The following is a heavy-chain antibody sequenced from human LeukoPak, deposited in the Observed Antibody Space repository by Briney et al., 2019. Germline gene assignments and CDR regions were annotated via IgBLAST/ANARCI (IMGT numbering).Heavy chain of an antibody. CDR3: TRGLRSHWDRIAAAGVFDY. J-gene: IGHJ4*02. Sequence: GASVKVSCKLSGGTFSSYAINWVRQAPGQGLEWMGGIIPIFETANYAQKFQGRVTITADESTSTAYMELSSLRSEDTAVYYCTRGLRSHWDRIAAAGVFDYWGQGTLVTVSS. D-gene: IGHD6-13*01. V-gene: IGHV1-69*13. CDR2: IIPIFETA. CDR1: GGTFSSYA.